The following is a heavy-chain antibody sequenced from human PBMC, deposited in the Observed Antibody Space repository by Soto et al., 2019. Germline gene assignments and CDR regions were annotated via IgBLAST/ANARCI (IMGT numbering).Heavy chain of an antibody. CDR2: ISSSSSTI. D-gene: IGHD4-17*01. CDR1: GFTFSSYS. J-gene: IGHJ4*02. Sequence: GGSLRLSCAASGFTFSSYSMNWVRQAPGKGLEWVSYISSSSSTIYYADSVKGRFTISRDNAKNSLYLQMNSLRAEDTAVYYCARDRSCDYGDSFDYWGQGTLVTVSS. V-gene: IGHV3-48*01. CDR3: ARDRSCDYGDSFDY.